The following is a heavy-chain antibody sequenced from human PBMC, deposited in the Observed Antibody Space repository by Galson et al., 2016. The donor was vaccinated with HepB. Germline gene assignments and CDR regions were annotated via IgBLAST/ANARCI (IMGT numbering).Heavy chain of an antibody. CDR3: AKSFVKKDFWSYYLADAFDI. Sequence: SLRLSCAASGFTFTSYALSWVRQAPGRGLEWVPTPNGSGRQTYYADSVKGRFTISRDNAKNTLFLQMNSMRVEDTAVYYCAKSFVKKDFWSYYLADAFDIRGQGSTVTVST. CDR2: PNGSGRQT. V-gene: IGHV3-23*01. CDR1: GFTFTSYA. D-gene: IGHD3-3*01. J-gene: IGHJ3*02.